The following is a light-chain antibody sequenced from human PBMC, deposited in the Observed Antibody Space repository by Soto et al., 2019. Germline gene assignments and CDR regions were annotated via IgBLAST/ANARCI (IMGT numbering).Light chain of an antibody. J-gene: IGLJ1*01. CDR2: DVT. V-gene: IGLV2-14*01. Sequence: QSVLTQPASVSGSPGQSITISCTGTSSDVGGYNSVSWYRQDPGKAPKLMIYDVTNRPSGVSNRFSGSKSGNTASLTISGLQAEDEADYYCSSYTSSSTINVFGNGTKVT. CDR1: SSDVGGYNS. CDR3: SSYTSSSTINV.